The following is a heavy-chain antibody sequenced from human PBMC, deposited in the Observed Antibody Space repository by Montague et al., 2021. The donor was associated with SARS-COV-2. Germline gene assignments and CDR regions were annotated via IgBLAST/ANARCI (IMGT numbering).Heavy chain of an antibody. V-gene: IGHV6-1*01. CDR3: ASSGITLTGLDAFDI. Sequence: CAISGDSVSSKSVAWNWIRQSPSSGLEWLGRTYYRSKWDSDYAEXXKRRLVITPDTSKNQVSLQLNSVIPEDTAVYFCASSGITLTGLDAFDIWGQGTMVTVSS. CDR2: TYYRSKWDS. CDR1: GDSVSSKSVA. J-gene: IGHJ3*02. D-gene: IGHD3-9*01.